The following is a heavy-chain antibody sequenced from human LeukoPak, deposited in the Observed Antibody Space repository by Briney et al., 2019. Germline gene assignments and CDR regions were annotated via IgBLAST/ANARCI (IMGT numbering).Heavy chain of an antibody. CDR1: GGTFSSYA. Sequence: GASVKVSCKTYGGTFSSYAIIWVRQAPGQGLEWMGGIIPILGTANYAQKFQGRVTITTDESTSTVYMELRSLRSEDTAVYYCASTPLYYYYMDVWGLGTTVTVSS. V-gene: IGHV1-69*05. CDR2: IIPILGTA. J-gene: IGHJ6*03. CDR3: ASTPLYYYYMDV.